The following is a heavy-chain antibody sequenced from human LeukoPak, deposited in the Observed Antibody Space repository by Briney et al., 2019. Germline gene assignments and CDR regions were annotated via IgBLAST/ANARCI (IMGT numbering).Heavy chain of an antibody. CDR3: AGSKGFDY. Sequence: GGSLRLSCAASGFTFRSYNMNWVRQAPGKGLELVSHISSSSSTMYYADSVKGRFTISRDNAKNSLYLQMNSLRAEDTAVYYCAGSKGFDYWGQGTLVTVSS. V-gene: IGHV3-48*04. J-gene: IGHJ4*02. CDR2: ISSSSSTM. CDR1: GFTFRSYN. D-gene: IGHD4-11*01.